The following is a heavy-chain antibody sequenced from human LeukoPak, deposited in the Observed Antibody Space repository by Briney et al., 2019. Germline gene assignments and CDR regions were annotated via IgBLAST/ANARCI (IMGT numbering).Heavy chain of an antibody. CDR1: RFTFSSYW. CDR2: IKQDGSEK. V-gene: IGHV3-7*04. Sequence: PGGSLRLSCAASRFTFSSYWMSWVRQAPGKGLEWVANIKQDGSEKYYVDSVRGRFTISRDNAKNSLYLQMNSLRAEDTAVYYCARGRVPSAMSAFDIWGQGTMVTVSS. J-gene: IGHJ3*02. CDR3: ARGRVPSAMSAFDI. D-gene: IGHD2-2*01.